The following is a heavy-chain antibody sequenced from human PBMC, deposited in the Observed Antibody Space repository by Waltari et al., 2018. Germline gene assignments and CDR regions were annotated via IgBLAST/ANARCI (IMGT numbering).Heavy chain of an antibody. D-gene: IGHD3-3*01. CDR2: INHSGST. J-gene: IGHJ3*02. CDR1: GGSFSGYY. CDR3: ARGRVTIFGVAKHPFDI. Sequence: QVQLQQWGAGLLKPSETLSLTCAVYGGSFSGYYWSWIRQPPGKGLEWIGEINHSGSTNYNPSLKSRVTISVDTSKNQFSLKLSSVTAADTAVYYCARGRVTIFGVAKHPFDIWGQGTMVTVSS. V-gene: IGHV4-34*01.